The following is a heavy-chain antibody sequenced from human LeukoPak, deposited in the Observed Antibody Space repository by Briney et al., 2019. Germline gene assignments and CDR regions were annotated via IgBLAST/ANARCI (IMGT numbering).Heavy chain of an antibody. CDR3: AKDGSTHRRITIFGVVIRWFDP. Sequence: GMSLRLSCAASGFTFSVFGMHWVRQAPGKGLEWVAVIWNDARTTYYADSVKGRFTISRDDSKNTLFLQMNSLRAEDTAIYYCAKDGSTHRRITIFGVVIRWFDPWGQGTLVTVSS. CDR2: IWNDARTT. V-gene: IGHV3-33*06. J-gene: IGHJ5*02. D-gene: IGHD3-3*01. CDR1: GFTFSVFG.